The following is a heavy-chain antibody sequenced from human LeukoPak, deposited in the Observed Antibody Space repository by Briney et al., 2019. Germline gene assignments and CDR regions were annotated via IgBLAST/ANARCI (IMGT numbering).Heavy chain of an antibody. J-gene: IGHJ4*02. CDR3: VRDPWDY. Sequence: GGSLRLSCAASGFSFSTYSMNWVRQAPGKGLEWVSYISGSSSTIYYADSVKGRFTISRDNAKNLLYLQMNSLRDEDTAVYYCVRDPWDYWGQGTLVTVSS. CDR2: ISGSSSTI. V-gene: IGHV3-48*02. CDR1: GFSFSTYS.